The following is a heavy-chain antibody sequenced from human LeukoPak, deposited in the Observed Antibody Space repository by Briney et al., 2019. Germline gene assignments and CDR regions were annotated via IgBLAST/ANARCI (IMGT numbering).Heavy chain of an antibody. V-gene: IGHV3-9*01. D-gene: IGHD5-24*01. CDR2: ISWNSGSI. CDR1: GFIFDDYA. CDR3: AKDLRDGYTAPIFDF. J-gene: IGHJ4*02. Sequence: GGSLRLSCAASGFIFDDYAIHWVRQVPGEGLEWVSGISWNSGSIGYADSVKGRFTISRDNAKNSLYLQMTSLRPEDTALYFCAKDLRDGYTAPIFDFWGQGTLVTVSS.